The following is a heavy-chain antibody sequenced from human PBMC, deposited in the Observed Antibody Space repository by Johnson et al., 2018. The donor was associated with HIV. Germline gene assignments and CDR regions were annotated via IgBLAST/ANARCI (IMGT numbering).Heavy chain of an antibody. CDR1: GFILSSYW. Sequence: VQLVESGGGLVQPGGSLRLSCAASGFILSSYWMSWVRQAPGKGLEWVANIKQDGSEKYYVDSVKGRFTISRDNAKNSLHLQMNRLRAEDTAVYYCARTSSGSRNAFDIWGQGTMVTVSS. D-gene: IGHD3-10*01. CDR3: ARTSSGSRNAFDI. CDR2: IKQDGSEK. J-gene: IGHJ3*02. V-gene: IGHV3-7*01.